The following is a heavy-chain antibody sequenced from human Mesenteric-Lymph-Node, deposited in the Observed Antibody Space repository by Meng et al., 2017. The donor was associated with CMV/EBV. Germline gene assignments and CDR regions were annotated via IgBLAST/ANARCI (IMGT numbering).Heavy chain of an antibody. CDR1: GGSISGKY. CDR2: KNNSGRN. V-gene: IGHV4-34*01. CDR3: GRGLLDVY. Sequence: SLSHTCAVDGGSISGKYWTWSRQQQGKGMEWIGEKNNSGRNKYSTSLKSRVTISVDTSKNQFSLNLSSVTAADTAVYYCGRGLLDVYWGQGTLVTVSS. J-gene: IGHJ4*02.